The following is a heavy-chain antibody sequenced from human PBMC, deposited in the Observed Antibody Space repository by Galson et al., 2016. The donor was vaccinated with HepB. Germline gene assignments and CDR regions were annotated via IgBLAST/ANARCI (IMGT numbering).Heavy chain of an antibody. CDR2: VYYSGST. D-gene: IGHD5-18*01. J-gene: IGHJ6*04. CDR3: ARDLGHSYYYYFHALDV. CDR1: GGSISNYY. Sequence: SETLSLTCTVSGGSISNYYWSWIRQPPGKGLEWIGSVYYSGSTNYNPSLKSRVTISVDTSKNQFSLRLSFVTAADTAFYYCARDLGHSYYYYFHALDVWGKGTTVTVSS. V-gene: IGHV4-59*01.